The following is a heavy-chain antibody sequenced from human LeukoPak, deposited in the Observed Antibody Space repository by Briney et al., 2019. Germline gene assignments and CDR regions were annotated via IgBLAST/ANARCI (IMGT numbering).Heavy chain of an antibody. V-gene: IGHV3-21*01. D-gene: IGHD6-19*01. J-gene: IGHJ4*02. CDR1: GFAFSSCS. CDR2: ISKDSDYI. CDR3: ARDGSGWSRDY. Sequence: GGSLRLSCAASGFAFSSCSMNWIRQAPEKGLEWISVISKDSDYIYYGDSLRGRFTIPRDNAQNSLYLQIDNLRADGTGVYYCARDGSGWSRDYWGQGTLVTVSS.